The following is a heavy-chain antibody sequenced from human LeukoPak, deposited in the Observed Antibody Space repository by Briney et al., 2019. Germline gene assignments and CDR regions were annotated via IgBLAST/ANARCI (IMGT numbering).Heavy chain of an antibody. CDR2: IYAGGDT. Sequence: PGGSLRLSCAASGVTVNSIYMSWVRQAPGEGLEWVSVIYAGGDTYYAESVKGRFTISRDNSKNTLFLQMNNLRVEDMAVFYCAKDWNWAIDYWGQGTLVTVSS. V-gene: IGHV3-66*02. CDR1: GVTVNSIY. CDR3: AKDWNWAIDY. D-gene: IGHD1-7*01. J-gene: IGHJ4*02.